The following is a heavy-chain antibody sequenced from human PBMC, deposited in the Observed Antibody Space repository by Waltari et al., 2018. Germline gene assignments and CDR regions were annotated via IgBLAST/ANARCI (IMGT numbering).Heavy chain of an antibody. J-gene: IGHJ6*03. CDR2: ISSSSSYI. V-gene: IGHV3-21*01. CDR1: GFTFTYYD. Sequence: EVQLVESGGGLVKPGGSLRLSCAASGFTFTYYDMNWVRQAPGKGLEWVSSISSSSSYIYYADSVKGRFTISRDNAKNSLYLQMNSLRADDTAVYYCARLLICDYYYMDVWGKGTTVTVSS. CDR3: ARLLICDYYYMDV. D-gene: IGHD1-26*01.